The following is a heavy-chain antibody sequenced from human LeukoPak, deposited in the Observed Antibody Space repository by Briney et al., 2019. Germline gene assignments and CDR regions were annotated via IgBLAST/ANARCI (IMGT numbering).Heavy chain of an antibody. D-gene: IGHD2-2*02. J-gene: IGHJ6*02. V-gene: IGHV3-23*01. CDR3: AMPYTSRLNYYYYGMDV. CDR1: GFTFSSYA. Sequence: PWGSLRLSCAASGFTFSSYAMSWVRQAPGKGLEWVSAISGSGGSTYYADSVKGRFTISRDNSKNTLYLQMNSLRAEDTAVYYCAMPYTSRLNYYYYGMDVWGQGTTVTVSS. CDR2: ISGSGGST.